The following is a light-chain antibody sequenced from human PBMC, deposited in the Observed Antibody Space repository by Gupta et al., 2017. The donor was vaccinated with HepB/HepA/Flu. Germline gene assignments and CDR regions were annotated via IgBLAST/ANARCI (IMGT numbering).Light chain of an antibody. V-gene: IGLV2-14*03. CDR1: SSDVGNYNY. CDR2: DVS. J-gene: IGLJ2*01. CDR3: SSYTSSSANVV. Sequence: QSALTQPASVSGSPGQSITISCTGTSSDVGNYNYVFWYQQHPGKAPKLLIYDVSDRPSGVADRFSGSKSGNTASLTIXGXQAEDEXDYHCSSYTSSSANVVFGGGTKLTVL.